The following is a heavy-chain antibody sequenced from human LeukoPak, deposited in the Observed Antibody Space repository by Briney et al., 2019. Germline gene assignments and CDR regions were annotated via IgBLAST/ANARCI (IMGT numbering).Heavy chain of an antibody. CDR1: GFTFSYYW. D-gene: IGHD2/OR15-2a*01. CDR3: ARDDGFYSDSSFQDY. Sequence: PGGSLRLSCAPSGFTFSYYWMHWVRHAPGKGLVWVSRISDDGSRTTYADSVKGRFAISRDNAKNTLYLQMNSLRAEDTAVYYCARDDGFYSDSSFQDYWGQGTLVTVSS. CDR2: ISDDGSRT. V-gene: IGHV3-74*01. J-gene: IGHJ4*02.